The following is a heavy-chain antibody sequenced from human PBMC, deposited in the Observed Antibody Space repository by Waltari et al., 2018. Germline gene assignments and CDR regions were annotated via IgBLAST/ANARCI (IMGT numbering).Heavy chain of an antibody. CDR3: ASGLIIPGRFRLGY. CDR2: FDPEDGEA. CDR1: GYTLTELS. J-gene: IGHJ4*02. D-gene: IGHD3-3*01. V-gene: IGHV1-24*01. Sequence: QVQLVQSGAEVKKPGASVKVPCKVVGYTLTELSIHWVRQAPGNGLEWMGGFDPEDGEAVFAQKFQGRLTLTEDTPANTAYMELTSLTSEDTAVYYCASGLIIPGRFRLGYWGQGTLVTVSA.